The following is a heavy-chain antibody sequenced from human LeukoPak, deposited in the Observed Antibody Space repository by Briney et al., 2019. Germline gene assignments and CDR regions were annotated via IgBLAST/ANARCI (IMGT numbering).Heavy chain of an antibody. J-gene: IGHJ4*02. V-gene: IGHV3-48*03. CDR3: AGHFGAWHYFDY. Sequence: GGSLRLSCAASGFTFSSYEMNWVRQAPGKGLEWVSYISSSGSTIYYADSVKGRFTISRDNAKNSLYLQMNSLRPEDTAVYYCAGHFGAWHYFDYWGQGTLVTVSS. D-gene: IGHD3-3*01. CDR1: GFTFSSYE. CDR2: ISSSGSTI.